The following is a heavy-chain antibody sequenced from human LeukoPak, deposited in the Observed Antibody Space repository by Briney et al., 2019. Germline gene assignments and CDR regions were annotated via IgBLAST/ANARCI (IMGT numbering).Heavy chain of an antibody. Sequence: GGSLRLSCAASGFTFNSYAMSWVRQAAGKGLEWVSGVSGNGGTTWHVDSVKGRFTISRDNSKNTLFLQMNGLTYEDTAVYYCAKVRSGAPSGSSGGWGQGTLVTVSS. CDR3: AKVRSGAPSGSSGG. J-gene: IGHJ4*02. V-gene: IGHV3-23*01. CDR2: VSGNGGTT. D-gene: IGHD1-26*01. CDR1: GFTFNSYA.